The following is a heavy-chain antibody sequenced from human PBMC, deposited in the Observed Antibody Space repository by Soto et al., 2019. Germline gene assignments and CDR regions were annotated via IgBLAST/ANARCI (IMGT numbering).Heavy chain of an antibody. CDR3: ARDSGYDARSLGMDV. Sequence: QVQLVESGGGVVQPGRSLRLSCAASGFTFSSYAMHWVRQAPGKGLEWVAVISYDGSNKYYADSVKGRFTISRDNSKNTLYLQMNSLRAEDTAVYYCARDSGYDARSLGMDVWGQGTTVTVSS. D-gene: IGHD5-12*01. CDR1: GFTFSSYA. J-gene: IGHJ6*02. CDR2: ISYDGSNK. V-gene: IGHV3-30-3*01.